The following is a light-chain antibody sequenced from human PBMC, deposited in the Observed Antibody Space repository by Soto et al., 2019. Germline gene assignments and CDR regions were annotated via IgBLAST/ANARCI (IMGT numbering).Light chain of an antibody. CDR1: QSISSW. V-gene: IGKV1-5*01. Sequence: DIQMTHSPSTLSASVGDRVTITCRASQSISSWLAWYQQKPGKAPKLLIYDASSLESGVPSRFSGSGSGTEFTLTISSLQPDDFATYYCQQYNSFSSWTFGLGTKVDI. J-gene: IGKJ1*01. CDR2: DAS. CDR3: QQYNSFSSWT.